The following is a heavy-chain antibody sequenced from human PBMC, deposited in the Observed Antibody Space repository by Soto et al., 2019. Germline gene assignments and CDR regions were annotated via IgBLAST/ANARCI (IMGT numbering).Heavy chain of an antibody. V-gene: IGHV1-69*12. CDR2: IIPIFGTA. Sequence: QVQLVQSGAEVKKPGSSVKVSCKASGGTFSSYAISWVRQAPGQGLEWMGGIIPIFGTANYAQKFQGRVTLPADESTRTAYMELSSLRSEDTAVYYCARGPYSWSDRWWFDPWGQGTLVTVSS. CDR3: ARGPYSWSDRWWFDP. CDR1: GGTFSSYA. J-gene: IGHJ5*02. D-gene: IGHD1-20*01.